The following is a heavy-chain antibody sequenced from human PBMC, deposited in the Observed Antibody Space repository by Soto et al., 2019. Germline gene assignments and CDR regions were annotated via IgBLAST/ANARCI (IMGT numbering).Heavy chain of an antibody. D-gene: IGHD2-8*01. CDR2: ISGYNGDT. J-gene: IGHJ6*02. V-gene: IGHV1-18*01. CDR1: GYTFSRYG. Sequence: QGQLVQSGPEAKKPGASVKVSCKASGYTFSRYGISWVRQAPGQGLEWMGWISGYNGDTKYAQKVQGRVTMTIDTSTYTAYMELRSLTSDDTAIYYCAKNGQPPYCYSGMDVWGQGTTVTVSS. CDR3: AKNGQPPYCYSGMDV.